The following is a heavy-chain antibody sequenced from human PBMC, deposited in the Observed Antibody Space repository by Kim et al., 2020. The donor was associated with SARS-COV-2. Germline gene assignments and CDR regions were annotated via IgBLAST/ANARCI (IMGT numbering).Heavy chain of an antibody. Sequence: GESLKISCKGSGYSFTSYWIGWVRQMPGKGLEWMGIIYPGDSDTRYSPSFQGQVTISADKSISTAYLQWSSLKASDTAMYYCARPFTYYYDSSGYYGSEGAFDIWGQGTMVTVSS. CDR3: ARPFTYYYDSSGYYGSEGAFDI. CDR2: IYPGDSDT. V-gene: IGHV5-51*01. D-gene: IGHD3-22*01. CDR1: GYSFTSYW. J-gene: IGHJ3*02.